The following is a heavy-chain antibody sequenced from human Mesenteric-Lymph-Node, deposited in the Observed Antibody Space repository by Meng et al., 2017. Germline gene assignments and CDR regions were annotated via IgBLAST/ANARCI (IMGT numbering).Heavy chain of an antibody. J-gene: IGHJ3*02. CDR2: IYPGDSDT. V-gene: IGHV5-51*01. Sequence: KVSCKGSGYSFTSYWIGWVRQMPGKGLEWMGIIYPGDSDTRYSPSFQGQVTISADKSISTAYLQWSSLKASDTAMYYCARQEDIVVVVAAMGGAFDIWGQGTMVTVSS. D-gene: IGHD2-15*01. CDR3: ARQEDIVVVVAAMGGAFDI. CDR1: GYSFTSYW.